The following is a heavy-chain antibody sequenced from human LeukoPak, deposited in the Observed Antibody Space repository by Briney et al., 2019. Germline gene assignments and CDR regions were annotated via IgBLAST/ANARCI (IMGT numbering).Heavy chain of an antibody. D-gene: IGHD1-7*01. V-gene: IGHV5-51*01. J-gene: IGHJ4*02. Sequence: GESLKISCKAYGYNFFSNYWIAWVRQMPGKGLEWMGIIYPGDSDTRYSPPFQGQVTISADKSITTAYLQWSSLKASDTAMYYCARHRPTGTTIDYWGQGTLVTVSS. CDR2: IYPGDSDT. CDR3: ARHRPTGTTIDY. CDR1: GYNFFSNYW.